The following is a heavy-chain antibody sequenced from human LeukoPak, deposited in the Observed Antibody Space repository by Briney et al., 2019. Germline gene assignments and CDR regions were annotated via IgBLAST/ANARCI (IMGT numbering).Heavy chain of an antibody. J-gene: IGHJ4*02. CDR1: GFTFSSYS. D-gene: IGHD3-22*01. Sequence: GGSLRLSCAASGFTFSSYSINWVRQAPGKGLEWVSYISFSSDTIYYADSVKGRFTISRDNAKNSLYLQMNSLRAEDTAVYYCARDRTYYDTSGYGLWGPGNLVTVSS. CDR2: ISFSSDTI. V-gene: IGHV3-48*01. CDR3: ARDRTYYDTSGYGL.